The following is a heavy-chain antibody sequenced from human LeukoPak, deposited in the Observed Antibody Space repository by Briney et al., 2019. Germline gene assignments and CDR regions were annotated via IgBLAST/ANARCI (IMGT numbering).Heavy chain of an antibody. CDR1: GGSISSSSYY. V-gene: IGHV4-39*07. CDR3: ARDLYYYDSSGYYYGTQGWFDP. D-gene: IGHD3-22*01. CDR2: VYYSGST. J-gene: IGHJ5*02. Sequence: SETLSLTCTVSGGSISSSSYYWGWIRQPPGKGLEWIGSVYYSGSTYYNPSLKSRVTISVDTSKNQFSLKLSSVTAADTAVCYCARDLYYYDSSGYYYGTQGWFDPWGQGTLVTVSS.